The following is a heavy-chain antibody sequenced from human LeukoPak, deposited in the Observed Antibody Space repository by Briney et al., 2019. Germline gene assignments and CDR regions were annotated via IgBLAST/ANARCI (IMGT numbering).Heavy chain of an antibody. D-gene: IGHD6-6*01. CDR2: IYYSGST. V-gene: IGHV4-59*11. J-gene: IGHJ4*02. CDR3: AAVGYSSSYLDY. Sequence: PSETLSLTCTVSGGFISSHYWSWIRQPPGKGLEWIGYIYYSGSTNYNHSLKSRVTISVDTSKSQFSLKLSSVTAADTAVYYCAAVGYSSSYLDYWGQGTLVTVSS. CDR1: GGFISSHY.